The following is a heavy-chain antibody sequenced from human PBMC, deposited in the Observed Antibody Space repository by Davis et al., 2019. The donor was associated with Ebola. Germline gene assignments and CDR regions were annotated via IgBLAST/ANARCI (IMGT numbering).Heavy chain of an antibody. D-gene: IGHD1-26*01. CDR3: ARLQGGTDLWASDY. Sequence: ASVKVSCKPSGYTFSIYAINWVRQAPGQGLEWMGSITAHNGHTTFAQTFQGRITMTTDTSTTTAYMELRSLTSDDTAVYYCARLQGGTDLWASDYWGQGSLVTVSS. CDR1: GYTFSIYA. CDR2: ITAHNGHT. V-gene: IGHV1-18*01. J-gene: IGHJ4*02.